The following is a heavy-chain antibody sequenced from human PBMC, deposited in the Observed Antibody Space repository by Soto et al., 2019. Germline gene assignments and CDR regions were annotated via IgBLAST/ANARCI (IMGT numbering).Heavy chain of an antibody. CDR2: ISGSGGST. CDR1: GFTFSSYA. CDR3: AKDETYCGGDCYPKGFDY. D-gene: IGHD2-21*02. V-gene: IGHV3-23*01. J-gene: IGHJ4*02. Sequence: GGSLRLSCAASGFTFSSYAMRWVRQAPGKGLEWVSAISGSGGSTYYADSVKGRFTISRDNSKNTLYLQMNSLRAEDTAVYYCAKDETYCGGDCYPKGFDYWGQGTLVTV.